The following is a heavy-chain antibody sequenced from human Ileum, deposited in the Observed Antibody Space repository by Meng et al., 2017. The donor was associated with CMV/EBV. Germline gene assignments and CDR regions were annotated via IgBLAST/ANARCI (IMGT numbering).Heavy chain of an antibody. D-gene: IGHD6-6*01. CDR1: GYTFTAYY. CDR2: VYPPSGVT. CDR3: VRLKAARPPYDYYYGMDV. Sequence: ASVKVSCKASGYTFTAYYLHWVRQAPGQGLEWMGWVYPPSGVTEYARRFQGRVTMTRDTSNTTAYMELSRLTSDDTALYYCVRLKAARPPYDYYYGMDVWGQGTTVTGSS. V-gene: IGHV1-2*02. J-gene: IGHJ6*02.